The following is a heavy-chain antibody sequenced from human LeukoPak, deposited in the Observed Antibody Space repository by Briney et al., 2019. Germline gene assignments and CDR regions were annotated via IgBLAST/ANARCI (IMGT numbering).Heavy chain of an antibody. CDR3: ASTGGDFWSGYSPDY. D-gene: IGHD3-3*01. CDR1: GFTFSSYS. J-gene: IGHJ4*02. V-gene: IGHV3-21*01. Sequence: PGGSLRLSCPASGFTFSSYSMNWVRQAPGKGLEWVSSISSSSSYIYYADSVKGRFTISRDNAKNSLYLQMDSLRAEDTAVYYCASTGGDFWSGYSPDYWGQGTLVTVSS. CDR2: ISSSSSYI.